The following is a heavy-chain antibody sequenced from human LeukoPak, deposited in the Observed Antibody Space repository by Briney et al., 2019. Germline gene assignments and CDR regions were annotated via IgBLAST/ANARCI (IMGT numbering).Heavy chain of an antibody. CDR3: AKEHKVSAAFDY. CDR1: GFTFDDYD. J-gene: IGHJ4*02. CDR2: ISWNSGSI. V-gene: IGHV3-9*01. Sequence: GGSLRLSCAASGFTFDDYDMHWVRQAPGKGLEWVSGISWNSGSIGYADSVKGRFTISRDNAKNSLYLQMNSLRAEDTALYYCAKEHKVSAAFDYWGQGTLVTVSS.